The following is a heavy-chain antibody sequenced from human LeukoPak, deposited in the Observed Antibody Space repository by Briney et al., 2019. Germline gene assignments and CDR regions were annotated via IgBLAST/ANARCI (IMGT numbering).Heavy chain of an antibody. J-gene: IGHJ6*02. CDR2: IYDSGST. Sequence: PSETLSLTCTVSGGSIRSSYYYWGWIRQPPGKGLEWIGSIYDSGSTYYNPSLKSRVTISVDTSKNQFSLKLNSVTAADTAVYYCARVGDSSSWYRVPYYYYYGMDVWGQGATVTVSS. CDR3: ARVGDSSSWYRVPYYYYYGMDV. D-gene: IGHD6-13*01. CDR1: GGSIRSSYYY. V-gene: IGHV4-39*01.